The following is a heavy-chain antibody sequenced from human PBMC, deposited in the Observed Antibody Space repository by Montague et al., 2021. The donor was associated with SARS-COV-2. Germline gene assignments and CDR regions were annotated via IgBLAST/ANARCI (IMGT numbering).Heavy chain of an antibody. CDR3: ARDPHDYGWFDP. J-gene: IGHJ5*02. D-gene: IGHD4-17*01. CDR1: GGSISSASYY. CDR2: IYSTVIT. Sequence: TLSLTCTVSGGSISSASYYWSWIRQPAGKGLEWIGQIYSTVITNYNPSLKSRVTISVDLSKNQFSLKMTSVTAADTAVYYCARDPHDYGWFDPWGQGTLVTVSS. V-gene: IGHV4-61*09.